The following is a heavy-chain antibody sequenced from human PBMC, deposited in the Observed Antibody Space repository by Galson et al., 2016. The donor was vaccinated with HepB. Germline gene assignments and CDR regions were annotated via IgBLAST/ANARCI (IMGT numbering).Heavy chain of an antibody. CDR2: FYSIDNT. Sequence: SETLSLTCVVSGGSLSTNYYWGWIRQPPGRGLEWIGSFYSIDNTYYNPSLTSRVTISADTSKNQLTLRLKSVTTAVTGVYYCATGVVVAGKYYYYYMDVWGKGTTVTVSS. CDR1: GGSLSTNYY. D-gene: IGHD3-3*01. CDR3: ATGVVVAGKYYYYYMDV. V-gene: IGHV4-39*01. J-gene: IGHJ6*03.